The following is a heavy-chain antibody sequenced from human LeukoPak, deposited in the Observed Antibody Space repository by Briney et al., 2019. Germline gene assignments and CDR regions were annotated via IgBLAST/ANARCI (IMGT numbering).Heavy chain of an antibody. V-gene: IGHV1-24*01. D-gene: IGHD2-2*01. CDR2: FDPADGET. J-gene: IGHJ6*02. CDR1: GYTLTELS. Sequence: ASVKVSCKVSGYTLTELSMHWVRQAPGKGREGMGGFDPADGETIYAQKFQGRVSMTEDTSTDTAYMELSSLRSEDTAVYYCANLLLEIAVGSGVHGRDVWGQGTTVTVSS. CDR3: ANLLLEIAVGSGVHGRDV.